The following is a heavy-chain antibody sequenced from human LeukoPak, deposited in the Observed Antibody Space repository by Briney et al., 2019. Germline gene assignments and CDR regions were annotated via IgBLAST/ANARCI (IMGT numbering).Heavy chain of an antibody. Sequence: GGSLRLSCAASGFTFSTYYMNWVRQAPGKGLEWVSSISSSSYIYYADSVKGRFTISRDNAKNSLYLQMNSLRAEDTAVYYCARGVGSIAAAGTIDYWGQGTLVTVSS. J-gene: IGHJ4*02. V-gene: IGHV3-69-1*01. CDR1: GFTFSTYY. D-gene: IGHD6-13*01. CDR3: ARGVGSIAAAGTIDY. CDR2: ISSSSYI.